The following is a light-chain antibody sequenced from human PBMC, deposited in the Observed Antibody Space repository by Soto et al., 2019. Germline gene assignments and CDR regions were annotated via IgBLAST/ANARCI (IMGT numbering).Light chain of an antibody. Sequence: EIVLTQSPATLSLSPGERATLSCRASQSVSSYLAWYQQKPGQAPRLLIYGASNRATGIPARFSGGGSGTDFTLTISSLEPEDFAVYYCQQHSNWPLTFGGGTKVDIK. CDR2: GAS. CDR3: QQHSNWPLT. J-gene: IGKJ4*01. CDR1: QSVSSY. V-gene: IGKV3-11*01.